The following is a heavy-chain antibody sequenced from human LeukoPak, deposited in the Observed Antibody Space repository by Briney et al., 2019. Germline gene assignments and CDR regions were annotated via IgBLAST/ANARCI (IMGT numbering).Heavy chain of an antibody. Sequence: ASVKVSCKPSGYTFNTYGITWVRQAPGQGLEWMGWISPYNGNTNYAQKFQGRVTLTTDTSTSTAYMELRSLRSDDTAVYYRARGPHERSGYPDDWGQGTLVTVSS. V-gene: IGHV1-18*01. CDR2: ISPYNGNT. CDR1: GYTFNTYG. D-gene: IGHD3-22*01. CDR3: ARGPHERSGYPDD. J-gene: IGHJ4*02.